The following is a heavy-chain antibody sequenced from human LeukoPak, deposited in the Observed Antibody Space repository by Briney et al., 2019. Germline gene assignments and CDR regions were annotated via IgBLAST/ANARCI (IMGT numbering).Heavy chain of an antibody. Sequence: GGSLRLSCAASGFTFSSYEMNWVRQAPGKGLEWVSSISRSGTTICYADSVKGRFTISRDNRKNSLYLQMNSLRAEDTAVYYCARRTETFDIWGQGTMVTVSS. D-gene: IGHD1-14*01. J-gene: IGHJ3*02. CDR2: ISRSGTTI. CDR3: ARRTETFDI. CDR1: GFTFSSYE. V-gene: IGHV3-48*03.